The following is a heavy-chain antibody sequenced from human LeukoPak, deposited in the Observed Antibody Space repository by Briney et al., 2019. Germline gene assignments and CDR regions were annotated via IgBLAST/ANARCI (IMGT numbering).Heavy chain of an antibody. V-gene: IGHV1-2*02. J-gene: IGHJ6*02. CDR1: GYTFTGYY. CDR3: ASPLRGYFYGIDV. D-gene: IGHD4-17*01. Sequence: ASVKVSCKASGYTFTGYYMHWVRQAPGQGLEWMGWMNPNSGGTNYAQKFQGRVTMTRDTSISTAYMELSSLISDDTAVYYCASPLRGYFYGIDVWGQGATITDSS. CDR2: MNPNSGGT.